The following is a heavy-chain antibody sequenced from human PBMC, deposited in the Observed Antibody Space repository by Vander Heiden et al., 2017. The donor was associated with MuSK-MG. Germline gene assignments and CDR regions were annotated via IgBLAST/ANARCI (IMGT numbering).Heavy chain of an antibody. CDR3: ARDGSGWSAY. CDR1: GFTFSSHW. D-gene: IGHD6-19*01. J-gene: IGHJ4*02. CDR2: TNQDGTEK. V-gene: IGHV3-7*03. Sequence: EVQLVASGGGLVQPGVSLRLSCQASGFTFSSHWLSWVRQAPGKGLEWVANTNQDGTEKYSVDSVKGRFTVSRDNAKNSLYLQMHSLRAEDTAVYYCARDGSGWSAYWGQGTLVTVSS.